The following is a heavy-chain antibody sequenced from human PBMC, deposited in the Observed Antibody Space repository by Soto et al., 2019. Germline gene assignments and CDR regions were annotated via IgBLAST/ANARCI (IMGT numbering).Heavy chain of an antibody. CDR1: GGSISSGGYY. CDR3: ARGDYGGNRVSYYFDY. D-gene: IGHD4-17*01. J-gene: IGHJ4*02. Sequence: SENLSLTCTVSGGSISSGGYYWSWIRQQPRKALERIGYIYYSGSTYYNPSLKSRVTISVDTSKNQFSLKLSSVTAADTAVYYCARGDYGGNRVSYYFDYWGQGTLVTVS. CDR2: IYYSGST. V-gene: IGHV4-31*03.